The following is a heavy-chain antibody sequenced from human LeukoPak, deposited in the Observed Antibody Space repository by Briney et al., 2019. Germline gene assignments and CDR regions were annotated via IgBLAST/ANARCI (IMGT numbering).Heavy chain of an antibody. Sequence: ASVKVSCKASGYTFTGYYMHWVRQAPGQRLEWMGWINAGNGNTKYSQKFQGRVTITRDTSASTAYMELSSLRSEDTAVYYCARAGSGWYGARVAFDIWGQGTMVTVSS. CDR1: GYTFTGYY. J-gene: IGHJ3*02. D-gene: IGHD6-19*01. V-gene: IGHV1-3*01. CDR3: ARAGSGWYGARVAFDI. CDR2: INAGNGNT.